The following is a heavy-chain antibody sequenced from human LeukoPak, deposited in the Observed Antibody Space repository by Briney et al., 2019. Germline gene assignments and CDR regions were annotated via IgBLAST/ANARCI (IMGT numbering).Heavy chain of an antibody. V-gene: IGHV3-21*01. J-gene: IGHJ4*02. CDR2: ISSSSSYI. CDR1: GFTFSSYS. Sequence: GGSLRPSCAASGFTFSSYSMNWVRQAPGKGLEWVSSISSSSSYIYYADSVKGRFTISRDNAKNSLYLQMNSLRAEDTAVYYCARDLTVTTRDDYWGQGTLVTVSS. CDR3: ARDLTVTTRDDY. D-gene: IGHD4-17*01.